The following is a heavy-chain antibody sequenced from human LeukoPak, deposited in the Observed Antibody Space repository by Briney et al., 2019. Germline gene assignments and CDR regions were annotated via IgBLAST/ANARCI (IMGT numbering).Heavy chain of an antibody. Sequence: GGSLRLSCAASGFTFGTYAMSWVRQAPGKGLEWVGRIKSKTDGGTTDYAAPVKGRFTISRDDSKNTLYLQMNSLKTEDTAVYYCTTGITMVRGVIHLIDYWGQGTLVTVSS. D-gene: IGHD3-10*01. CDR3: TTGITMVRGVIHLIDY. CDR2: IKSKTDGGTT. J-gene: IGHJ4*02. CDR1: GFTFGTYA. V-gene: IGHV3-15*01.